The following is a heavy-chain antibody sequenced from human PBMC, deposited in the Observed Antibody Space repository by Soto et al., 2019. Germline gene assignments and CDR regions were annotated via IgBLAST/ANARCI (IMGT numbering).Heavy chain of an antibody. CDR3: ARNEYSGYGFGVYFDY. Sequence: SETLSLTCAVYGGSFSGYYWSWIRQPPGKGLEWIGDINHSGSTNYNPSLKSRVTISVDTSKNQFPLKLSSVTAADTAVYYCARNEYSGYGFGVYFDYWGQGTLVTVSS. J-gene: IGHJ4*02. V-gene: IGHV4-34*01. D-gene: IGHD5-12*01. CDR1: GGSFSGYY. CDR2: INHSGST.